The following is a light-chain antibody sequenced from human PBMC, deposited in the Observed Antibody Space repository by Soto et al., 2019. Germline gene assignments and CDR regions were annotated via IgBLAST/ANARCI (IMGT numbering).Light chain of an antibody. J-gene: IGKJ1*01. CDR1: QSVSSN. Sequence: EIVMTQSPATLSVSPGERATLSCRASQSVSSNLAWYQQKPGQAPRLLIYGASTRATGIPARFSGSGSGTEFILTISSLQSEDFAVYYCQQYNNRPPWTFGQGTKVDIK. CDR2: GAS. CDR3: QQYNNRPPWT. V-gene: IGKV3-15*01.